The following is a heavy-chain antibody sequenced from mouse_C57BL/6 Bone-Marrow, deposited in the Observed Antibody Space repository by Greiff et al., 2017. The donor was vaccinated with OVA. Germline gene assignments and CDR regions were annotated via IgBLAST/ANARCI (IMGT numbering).Heavy chain of an antibody. CDR2: INPYNGGT. J-gene: IGHJ2*01. V-gene: IGHV1-19*01. Sequence: VQLQQSGPVLVKPGASVKMSCKASGYTFTDYYMNWVKQSHGKSLEWIGVINPYNGGTSYNQKFKGKATLTVDKSSSTAYMELNSLTSEDSAVYYCAIYNWDDFDYWGQGTTLTVSS. CDR3: AIYNWDDFDY. D-gene: IGHD4-1*02. CDR1: GYTFTDYY.